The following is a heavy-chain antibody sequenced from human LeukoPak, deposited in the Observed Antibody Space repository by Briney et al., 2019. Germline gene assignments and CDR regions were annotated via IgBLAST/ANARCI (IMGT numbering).Heavy chain of an antibody. Sequence: ASVKVSCKASGYTFTGYYMHWVRQAPGQGLEWMGWINPNSGGTNYAQKFQGRVTMTRDTSISTAYMELSRLRSDDTAVYYCARDRDYDILTGYYAFSFDYWGQGTLVTVSS. V-gene: IGHV1-2*02. CDR2: INPNSGGT. J-gene: IGHJ4*02. CDR1: GYTFTGYY. D-gene: IGHD3-9*01. CDR3: ARDRDYDILTGYYAFSFDY.